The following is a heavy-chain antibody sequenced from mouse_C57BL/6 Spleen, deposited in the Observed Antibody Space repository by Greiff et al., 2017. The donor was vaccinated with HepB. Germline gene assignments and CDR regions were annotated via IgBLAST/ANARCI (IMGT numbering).Heavy chain of an antibody. Sequence: QVQLQQSGPELVKPGVSVKISCKASGYAFSSSRMNWVKQRPGKGLEWIGRIYPGDGDTNYNGKFKGKGTLTADKSSSTAYMQLSSLTSEDSAVYFCAKGGSRGNSFAYWGQGTLVTVSA. CDR1: GYAFSSSR. CDR2: IYPGDGDT. V-gene: IGHV1-82*01. D-gene: IGHD1-1*01. CDR3: AKGGSRGNSFAY. J-gene: IGHJ3*01.